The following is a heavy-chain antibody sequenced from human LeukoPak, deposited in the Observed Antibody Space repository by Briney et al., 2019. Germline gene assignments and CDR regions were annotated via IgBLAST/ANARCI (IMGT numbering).Heavy chain of an antibody. CDR1: GFIFSSYN. D-gene: IGHD2-8*01. Sequence: XSXRLSCAASGFIFSSYNINWVRQAPGKGLEWVSSISSSSTYIYYADSVKGRFTISRDNAKNSVYLQMISLRVEDTALYYCARGSYAAAGAIDYWGQGILVTVSS. CDR2: ISSSSTYI. CDR3: ARGSYAAAGAIDY. J-gene: IGHJ4*02. V-gene: IGHV3-21*01.